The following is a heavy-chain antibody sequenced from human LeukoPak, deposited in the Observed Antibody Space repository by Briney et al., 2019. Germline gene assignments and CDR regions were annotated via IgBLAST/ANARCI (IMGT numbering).Heavy chain of an antibody. CDR1: GGSISSYY. V-gene: IGHV4-4*07. J-gene: IGHJ4*02. D-gene: IGHD3-3*01. CDR2: IYTSGNT. Sequence: PSETLSLTCTVSGGSISSYYWSWIRQPAGKGLEWIGRIYTSGNTNYNPSLKSRVTMSVDTSKNQFSLKLSSVTAADTAVYYCARASTYDFWSGYYITYFDYWGQGTLVTVSS. CDR3: ARASTYDFWSGYYITYFDY.